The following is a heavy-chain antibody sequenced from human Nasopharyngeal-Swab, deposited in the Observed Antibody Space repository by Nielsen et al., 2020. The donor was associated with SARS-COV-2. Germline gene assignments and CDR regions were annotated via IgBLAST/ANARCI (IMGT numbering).Heavy chain of an antibody. V-gene: IGHV1-3*01. CDR3: ANSTSSSSLRWFDP. Sequence: WVRQAPGQRLEWMGWINAGNGNTKYSQKFQGRVTITRDTSASTAYMELSSLRSEDTAVYYCANSTSSSSLRWFDPWGQRTLVTVSS. CDR2: INAGNGNT. D-gene: IGHD6-13*01. J-gene: IGHJ5*02.